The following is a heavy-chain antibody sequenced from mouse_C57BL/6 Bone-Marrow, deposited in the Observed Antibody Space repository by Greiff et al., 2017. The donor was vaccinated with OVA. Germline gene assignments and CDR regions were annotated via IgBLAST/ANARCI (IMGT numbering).Heavy chain of an antibody. V-gene: IGHV5-6*01. Sequence: EVKLMESGGDLVKPGGSLKLSCAASGFTFSSYGMSWVRQTPDKRLEWVATISSGGSYTYYPDSVKGRFPLSRDNAKNTLYLQMSSLKSEDTAMYYCARPSNWDWFAYWGQGTLVTVSA. D-gene: IGHD4-1*01. CDR2: ISSGGSYT. CDR3: ARPSNWDWFAY. CDR1: GFTFSSYG. J-gene: IGHJ3*01.